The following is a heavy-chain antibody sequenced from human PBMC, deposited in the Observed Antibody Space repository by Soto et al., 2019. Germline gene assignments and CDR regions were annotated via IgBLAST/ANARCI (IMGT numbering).Heavy chain of an antibody. J-gene: IGHJ5*02. Sequence: GASVKVSCKASGYAFTSYYMHWVRQAPGQGLEWMGIINPSGGSTSYAQKFQGRVTMTRDTSTSTVYMELSSLRSEDTAVYYCARDSDEYSSGYYNWFDPWGQGTLVTVSS. D-gene: IGHD6-25*01. CDR2: INPSGGST. V-gene: IGHV1-46*01. CDR1: GYAFTSYY. CDR3: ARDSDEYSSGYYNWFDP.